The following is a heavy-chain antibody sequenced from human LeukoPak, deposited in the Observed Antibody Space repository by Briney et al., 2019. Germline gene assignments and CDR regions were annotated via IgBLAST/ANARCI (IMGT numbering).Heavy chain of an antibody. J-gene: IGHJ4*02. D-gene: IGHD3-22*01. CDR3: ARGLWDDSSGYYYLLDY. CDR1: GGSISSSSYY. V-gene: IGHV4-61*05. Sequence: PSETLSLTCTVSGGSISSSSYYWGWIRQPPGKGLEWIGYIYYSGSTNYNPSLKSRVTISVDTSKNQFSLKLSSVTAADTAVYYCARGLWDDSSGYYYLLDYWGQGTLVTVSS. CDR2: IYYSGST.